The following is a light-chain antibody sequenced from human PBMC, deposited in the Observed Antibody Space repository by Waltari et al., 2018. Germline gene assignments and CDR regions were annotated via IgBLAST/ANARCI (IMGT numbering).Light chain of an antibody. J-gene: IGLJ1*01. Sequence: QSALTPPPSASGSPAQSVTISCTGTRSDLGGYKYVSWYRQHPGKGPKLLIYEVSKRPSGVPNRFSGSKSGNTASLTVSGLQAEDEADYYCSSYAGSNNLVFGTGTKVTVL. CDR2: EVS. CDR3: SSYAGSNNLV. CDR1: RSDLGGYKY. V-gene: IGLV2-8*01.